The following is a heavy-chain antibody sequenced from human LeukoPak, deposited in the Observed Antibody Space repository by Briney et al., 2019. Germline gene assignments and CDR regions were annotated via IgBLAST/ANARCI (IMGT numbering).Heavy chain of an antibody. V-gene: IGHV1-2*06. CDR2: INPNSGGT. Sequence: ASVKVSCKASGYTFTGYYMHWVRQAPGQGLEWMGRINPNSGGTNNAQKFQGRVTMTRDTSISTAYMELSRLRSDDTAVYYCAREDIAARPFDYWGQGTLVTVSS. CDR3: AREDIAARPFDY. CDR1: GYTFTGYY. J-gene: IGHJ4*02. D-gene: IGHD6-6*01.